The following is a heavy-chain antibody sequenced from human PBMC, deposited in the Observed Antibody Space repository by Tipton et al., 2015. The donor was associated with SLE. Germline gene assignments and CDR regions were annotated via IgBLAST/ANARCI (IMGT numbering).Heavy chain of an antibody. D-gene: IGHD5-24*01. J-gene: IGHJ4*02. Sequence: QLVQSGPEVKKPGASVKVSCKASGYTFTSFDINWVRQATGQGLEWMGWMNPNSGNTAYAQKFQGRVTMTRDTSISTAYIELSSLRSEDTAVYYCARAPPQLGFDYWGQGTLVTVSS. V-gene: IGHV1-8*01. CDR1: GYTFTSFD. CDR3: ARAPPQLGFDY. CDR2: MNPNSGNT.